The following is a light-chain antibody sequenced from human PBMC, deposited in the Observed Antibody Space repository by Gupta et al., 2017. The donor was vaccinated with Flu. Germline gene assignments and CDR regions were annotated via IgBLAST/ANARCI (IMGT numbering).Light chain of an antibody. V-gene: IGKV3D-15*01. J-gene: IGKJ3*01. CDR1: QSVRSY. CDR3: HQANNLNS. CDR2: GAS. Sequence: EIVMTQSPATLSVSPGERATLSCRASQSVRSYLAWYQQKPGQAPRLLIYGASNRANGITDRFSGSGSGTEFTLTISSRQSEDFAVYYWHQANNLNSFGHGTKVDIK.